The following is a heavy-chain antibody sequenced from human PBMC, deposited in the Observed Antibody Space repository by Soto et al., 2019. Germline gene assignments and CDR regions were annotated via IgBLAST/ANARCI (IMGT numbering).Heavy chain of an antibody. Sequence: CKASGYTFTSYTIHWVRQAPGQRPEWMGWIDAGNGNTKYSQKFQGRVTISRDTSATTTYMELSSLRSEDTAVYYCARETYGDYVGYFDPWGQGIQVTVSS. J-gene: IGHJ5*02. CDR3: ARETYGDYVGYFDP. V-gene: IGHV1-3*01. CDR2: IDAGNGNT. CDR1: GYTFTSYT. D-gene: IGHD4-17*01.